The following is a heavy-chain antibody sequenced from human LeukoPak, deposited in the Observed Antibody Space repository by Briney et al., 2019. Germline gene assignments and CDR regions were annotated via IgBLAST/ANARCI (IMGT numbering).Heavy chain of an antibody. J-gene: IGHJ6*02. CDR2: IWYDGSNK. V-gene: IGHV3-33*01. Sequence: PGRSLRLSCAASGFTFSSYGMHWVRQAPGKGPEWVAVIWYDGSNKYYADSVKGRFTISRDNSKNTLYLQMNSLRAEDTAVYYCASRAPYYSLDVWGQGTTVTVSS. CDR1: GFTFSSYG. D-gene: IGHD3-10*01. CDR3: ASRAPYYSLDV.